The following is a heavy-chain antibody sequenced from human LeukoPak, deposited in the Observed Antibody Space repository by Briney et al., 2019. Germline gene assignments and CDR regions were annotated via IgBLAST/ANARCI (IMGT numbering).Heavy chain of an antibody. CDR1: GFTFSSYA. CDR2: ISYDGSNK. V-gene: IGHV3-30-3*01. D-gene: IGHD6-13*01. CDR3: ARFFSIAAAGLYYFDY. J-gene: IGHJ4*02. Sequence: PGRSLRLSCAASGFTFSSYAMHWVRQAPGKGLEWVAVISYDGSNKYYADSVKGRFTISRDNSKNTLYLQMNSLRAEDTAVYYCARFFSIAAAGLYYFDYWGQGTLVTVSS.